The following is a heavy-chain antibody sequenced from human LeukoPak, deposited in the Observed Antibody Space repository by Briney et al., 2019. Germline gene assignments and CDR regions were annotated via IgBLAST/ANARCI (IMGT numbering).Heavy chain of an antibody. CDR2: IWYDGSNK. J-gene: IGHJ4*02. Sequence: GGSLRLSCAVSGFTFSNYDMRWVRQAPAKGLEWVAVIWYDGSNKYYADSVKGRFTISRDNSKNTLYLQMNTLSAEDTAVYYCARDPGGVVYFDYWGQGTLVTVSS. CDR3: ARDPGGVVYFDY. V-gene: IGHV3-33*01. D-gene: IGHD2-8*01. CDR1: GFTFSNYD.